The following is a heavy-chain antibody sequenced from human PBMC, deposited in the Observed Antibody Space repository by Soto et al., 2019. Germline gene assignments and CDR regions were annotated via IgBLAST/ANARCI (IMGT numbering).Heavy chain of an antibody. CDR2: ISNDGRNK. J-gene: IGHJ6*02. Sequence: QVQLVESGGGVVQPGRSLRLSCAASGFTFSDYGIHWVRQAPGKGLEWVALISNDGRNKYYADSVKGRFTISRDNSKNTLYLQVNNLRPEDTAVYYCAKRKSTMSAYHYYYGVDVWGQGTTVTVSS. V-gene: IGHV3-30*18. D-gene: IGHD3-3*01. CDR1: GFTFSDYG. CDR3: AKRKSTMSAYHYYYGVDV.